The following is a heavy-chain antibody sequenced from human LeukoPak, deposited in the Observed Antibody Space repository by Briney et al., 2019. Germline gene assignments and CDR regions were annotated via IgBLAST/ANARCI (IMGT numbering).Heavy chain of an antibody. CDR1: GGSISSGGYY. D-gene: IGHD2-21*01. CDR2: IYYSGST. J-gene: IGHJ5*02. V-gene: IGHV4-31*03. CDR3: ARGGDFWFDP. Sequence: PSETLSLTCTVSGGSISSGGYYWSWIRQHPGKGLEWIGYIYYSGSTYYNPSLQSRVTISVDTSKNQFSLKLSSVTAADTAVYYCARGGDFWFDPWGQGTLVTVSS.